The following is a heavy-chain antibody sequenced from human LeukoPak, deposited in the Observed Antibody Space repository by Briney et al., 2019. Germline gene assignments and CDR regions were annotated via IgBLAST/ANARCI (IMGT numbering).Heavy chain of an antibody. CDR1: GDSMTDYY. Sequence: SETLSFTCTVSGDSMTDYYWNWIRQPPGKGLEYIGYIYSSGSTNYNPSLKGRVTMSVDTSKNHFSLKLISVSAADTAVYYCARGAPIVVVPAALTYLDYWGQGTLVTVSS. CDR3: ARGAPIVVVPAALTYLDY. D-gene: IGHD2-2*01. CDR2: IYSSGST. V-gene: IGHV4-59*01. J-gene: IGHJ4*02.